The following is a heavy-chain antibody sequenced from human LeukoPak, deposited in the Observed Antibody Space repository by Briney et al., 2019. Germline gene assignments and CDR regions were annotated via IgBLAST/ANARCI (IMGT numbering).Heavy chain of an antibody. J-gene: IGHJ6*02. D-gene: IGHD6-19*01. CDR1: GFTFSSYS. V-gene: IGHV3-48*04. CDR3: ARPLGSGRGYYGMDV. Sequence: GGSLRLSCAASGFTFSSYSMNWVRQAPGKGLEWVSYISSSSSTIYYADSVKGRFTISRDNAKNSLYLQMNSRRAEDTAVYYCARPLGSGRGYYGMDVWGQGTTVTVSS. CDR2: ISSSSSTI.